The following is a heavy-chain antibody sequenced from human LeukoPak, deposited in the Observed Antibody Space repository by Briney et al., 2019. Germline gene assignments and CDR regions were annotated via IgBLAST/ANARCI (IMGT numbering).Heavy chain of an antibody. CDR1: GFTFSSYA. CDR2: ISYDGSNK. V-gene: IGHV3-30-3*01. CDR3: ARDPGSSGPLG. J-gene: IGHJ4*02. Sequence: GGSLRLSCAASGFTFSSYAMHWVRQAPGKGLEWVAVISYDGSNKYYADSVKGRFTISRGNSKNTLYLQMNSLRAEDTAVYYCARDPGSSGPLGWGQGTLVTVSS. D-gene: IGHD6-13*01.